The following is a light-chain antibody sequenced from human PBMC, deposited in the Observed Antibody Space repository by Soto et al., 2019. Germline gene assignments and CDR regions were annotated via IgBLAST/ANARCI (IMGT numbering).Light chain of an antibody. Sequence: EIVMTQSPATLSLSPGERTTLSCRASQSVRSSLAWYQQQPGQAPRLLIYGASTRVTGIPPRFSGSGSGTEFTLTISSLQSEDFAVYYCQQYNNWPAITFGQGTRLETK. V-gene: IGKV3D-15*01. J-gene: IGKJ5*01. CDR2: GAS. CDR1: QSVRSS. CDR3: QQYNNWPAIT.